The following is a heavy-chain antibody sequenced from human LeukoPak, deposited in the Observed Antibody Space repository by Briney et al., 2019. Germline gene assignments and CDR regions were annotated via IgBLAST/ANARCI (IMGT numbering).Heavy chain of an antibody. D-gene: IGHD3-22*01. J-gene: IGHJ3*02. CDR3: TRTFRYDSSGYYLGSFDI. CDR2: IRRKAYGGTT. V-gene: IGHV3-49*04. Sequence: GGSLRLSCTASAFTFGDYAMSWVRQAPGKGLEWVGFIRRKAYGGTTEYAASVKGRFTISRDDSKSIAYLQMNSLKTEDTAVYYCTRTFRYDSSGYYLGSFDIWGQGTMVTVSS. CDR1: AFTFGDYA.